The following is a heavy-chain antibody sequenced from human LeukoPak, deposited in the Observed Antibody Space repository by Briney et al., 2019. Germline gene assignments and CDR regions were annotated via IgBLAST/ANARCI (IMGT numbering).Heavy chain of an antibody. Sequence: GGTLRLSCVGSGFTFSSYWMTWVRQATGKGLEWVANIKDDGSEKYSVDSVKGRFTISRDNAKNLLYLQMSSLRAEDTAVYYCARARIDYWGQGTLVTVSS. CDR3: ARARIDY. J-gene: IGHJ4*02. V-gene: IGHV3-7*04. CDR1: GFTFSSYW. CDR2: IKDDGSEK. D-gene: IGHD1-14*01.